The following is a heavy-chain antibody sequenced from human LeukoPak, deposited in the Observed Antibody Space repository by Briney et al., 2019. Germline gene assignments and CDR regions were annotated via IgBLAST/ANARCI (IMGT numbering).Heavy chain of an antibody. Sequence: SETLSLTCAVYGVSFSGYYWSWIRQPPGKGLEWIGEINHSGSTNYNPSLKSRVTISVDTSKNQFSLKLSSVTAADTAVYYCATHPPKVCTGGSCTDYWGQGTLVTVSS. V-gene: IGHV4-34*01. J-gene: IGHJ4*02. CDR1: GVSFSGYY. CDR3: ATHPPKVCTGGSCTDY. D-gene: IGHD2-15*01. CDR2: INHSGST.